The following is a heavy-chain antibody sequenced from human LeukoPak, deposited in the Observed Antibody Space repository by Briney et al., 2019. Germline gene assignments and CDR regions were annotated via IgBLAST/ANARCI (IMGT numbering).Heavy chain of an antibody. Sequence: PGRSLTLSCAASGFTFSSFGMHWVRQAPGKGLEWVAVIWYDASNKYYADSVKGRFTISRDNSRNTLYLQMNSLRAEDTAVYYCARDGFSSSWYGRALDYWGQGTLVTVSS. J-gene: IGHJ4*02. CDR3: ARDGFSSSWYGRALDY. V-gene: IGHV3-33*01. CDR2: IWYDASNK. D-gene: IGHD6-13*01. CDR1: GFTFSSFG.